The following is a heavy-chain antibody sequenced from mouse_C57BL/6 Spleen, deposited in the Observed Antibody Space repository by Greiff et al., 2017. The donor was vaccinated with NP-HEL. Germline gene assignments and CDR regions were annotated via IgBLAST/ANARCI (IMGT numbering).Heavy chain of an antibody. CDR1: GYAFTNYL. Sequence: VMLVESGAELVRPGTSVKVSCKASGYAFTNYLIEWVKQRPGQGLEWIGVINPGSGGTNYNEKFKGKATLTADKSSSTAYMQLSSLTSEDSAVYFCARGWFQRYFDVWGTGTTVTVSS. CDR2: INPGSGGT. J-gene: IGHJ1*03. D-gene: IGHD2-3*01. CDR3: ARGWFQRYFDV. V-gene: IGHV1-54*01.